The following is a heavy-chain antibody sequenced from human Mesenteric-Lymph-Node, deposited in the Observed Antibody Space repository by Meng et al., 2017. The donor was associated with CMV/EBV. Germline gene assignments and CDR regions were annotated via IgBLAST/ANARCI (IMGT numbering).Heavy chain of an antibody. CDR1: GFTFSSYA. V-gene: IGHV3-23*01. Sequence: AAGFTFSSYAMSWVRQAPGKGLEWVSAISGSGGSTYYADSVKGRFTISRDNSKNTLYLQMNSLRAEDTAVYYCAKVGGYSGYDSDYWGQGTLVTVSS. CDR2: ISGSGGST. CDR3: AKVGGYSGYDSDY. J-gene: IGHJ4*02. D-gene: IGHD5-12*01.